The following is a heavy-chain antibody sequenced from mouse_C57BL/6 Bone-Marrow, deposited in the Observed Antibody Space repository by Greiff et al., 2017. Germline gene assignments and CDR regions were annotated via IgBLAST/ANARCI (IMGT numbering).Heavy chain of an antibody. CDR1: GFNIKDDY. Sequence: VQLQQSGAELVRPGASVKLSCTASGFNIKDDYMHWVKQRPEQGLEWIGWIVPENGDTDYASKFQGKATITADTSSNTAYLQLSSLTSEDTAIYYCTEYYGSSPFYAMDYWGQGTSVTVSS. CDR3: TEYYGSSPFYAMDY. CDR2: IVPENGDT. J-gene: IGHJ4*01. V-gene: IGHV14-4*01. D-gene: IGHD1-1*01.